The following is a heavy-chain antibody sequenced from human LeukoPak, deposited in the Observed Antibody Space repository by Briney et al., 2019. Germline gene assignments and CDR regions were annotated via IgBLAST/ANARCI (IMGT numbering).Heavy chain of an antibody. D-gene: IGHD6-13*01. J-gene: IGHJ6*02. Sequence: ASVKVSCKASGYTFTSYAINWVRQAPGQGLEWMGWINTNTGNPTYAQGFTGRFVFSLDTSVSTAYLQISNLKAEDTAVYYCASRESSSWYAYYYGMDVWGQGTTVTVSS. CDR3: ASRESSSWYAYYYGMDV. CDR1: GYTFTSYA. V-gene: IGHV7-4-1*02. CDR2: INTNTGNP.